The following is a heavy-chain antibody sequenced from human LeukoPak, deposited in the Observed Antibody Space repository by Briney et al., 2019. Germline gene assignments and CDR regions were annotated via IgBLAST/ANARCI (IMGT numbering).Heavy chain of an antibody. Sequence: GGSLRLSCAASGFTFSYYNMNWVRQAPGKGLEWVSSISSSSSFISYADSVKGRFTVSRDNAKNSLYLQMNSLRVEVTAVYYCARDHYYYDSSGYYYYFDYWGQGTLVTVSS. D-gene: IGHD3-22*01. CDR2: ISSSSSFI. J-gene: IGHJ4*02. V-gene: IGHV3-21*01. CDR1: GFTFSYYN. CDR3: ARDHYYYDSSGYYYYFDY.